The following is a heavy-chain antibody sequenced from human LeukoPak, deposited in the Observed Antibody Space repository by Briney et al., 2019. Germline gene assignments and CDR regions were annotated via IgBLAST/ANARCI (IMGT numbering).Heavy chain of an antibody. J-gene: IGHJ4*02. CDR3: AKDNSGYDAYYFDY. Sequence: GGSLRLSCAASGFTFSSYGMHWVRQAPGKGLEWVAVISYDGSNKYYADSVKGRFTISRDNSKNTLYLQMNSLRAEDTAVYYCAKDNSGYDAYYFDYWGQGTLVTVSS. V-gene: IGHV3-30*18. CDR1: GFTFSSYG. CDR2: ISYDGSNK. D-gene: IGHD5-12*01.